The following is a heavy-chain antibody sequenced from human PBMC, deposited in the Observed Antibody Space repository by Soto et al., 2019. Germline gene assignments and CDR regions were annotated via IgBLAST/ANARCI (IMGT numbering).Heavy chain of an antibody. V-gene: IGHV4-39*01. D-gene: IGHD1-26*01. Sequence: SETLSLTCTVSGGSLSSSSYYWGWIRQPPGKGLEWIGSIYYSGSTYYNPSLKSRVTISVDTSKNQFSLKLSSVTAADTAVYYCARREEWYFDLWGRGTLVTVSS. CDR1: GGSLSSSSYY. CDR2: IYYSGST. J-gene: IGHJ2*01. CDR3: ARREEWYFDL.